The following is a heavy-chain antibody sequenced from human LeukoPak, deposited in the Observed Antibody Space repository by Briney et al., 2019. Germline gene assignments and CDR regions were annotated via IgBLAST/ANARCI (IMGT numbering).Heavy chain of an antibody. CDR3: AALLAASGNWFDP. CDR2: IYPNSGGT. J-gene: IGHJ5*02. CDR1: GYTFTDYY. V-gene: IGHV1-2*06. D-gene: IGHD6-13*01. Sequence: ASVKVSCKASGYTFTDYYMHWVRQAPGQGLGWMGRIYPNSGGTNYAQKFQGRVAMTRDTSISTAYMELSRLRSDDTAVYYCAALLAASGNWFDPWGQGTLVTVSS.